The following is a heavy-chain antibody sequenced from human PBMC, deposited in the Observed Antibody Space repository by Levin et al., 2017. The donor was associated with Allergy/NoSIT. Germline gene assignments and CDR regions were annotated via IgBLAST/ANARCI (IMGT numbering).Heavy chain of an antibody. CDR2: INHSGST. D-gene: IGHD2-2*01. V-gene: IGHV4-34*01. J-gene: IGHJ6*02. CDR3: ARGPRKVVPAAIKYYYYYGMDV. Sequence: SETLSLTCAVYGGSFSGYYWSWIRQPPGKGLEWIGEINHSGSTNYNPSLKSRVTISVDTSKNQFSLKLSSVTAADTAVYYCARGPRKVVPAAIKYYYYYGMDVWGQGTTVTVSS. CDR1: GGSFSGYY.